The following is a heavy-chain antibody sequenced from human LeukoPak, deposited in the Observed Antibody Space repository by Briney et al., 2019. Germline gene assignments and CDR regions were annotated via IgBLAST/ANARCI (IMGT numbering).Heavy chain of an antibody. CDR1: GFTFSSYA. V-gene: IGHV3-33*08. J-gene: IGHJ3*02. D-gene: IGHD2-2*02. CDR3: ARDHRHCSSTSCYKSIAFDI. Sequence: GGSLRLSCAASGFTFSSYAMSWVRQAPGKGLEWVAVIWYDGSNKYYADSVKGRFTISRDNSKNTLYLQMNSLRAEDTAVHYCARDHRHCSSTSCYKSIAFDIWGQGTMVTVSS. CDR2: IWYDGSNK.